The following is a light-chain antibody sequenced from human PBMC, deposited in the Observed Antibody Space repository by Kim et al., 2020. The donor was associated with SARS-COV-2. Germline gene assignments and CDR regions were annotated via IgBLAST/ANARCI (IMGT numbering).Light chain of an antibody. V-gene: IGLV10-54*01. CDR1: SNNVGNQG. J-gene: IGLJ3*02. CDR2: RDN. CDR3: SAWDISLNAWV. Sequence: QAGLTQPPSVSKGLRQTATLTCTGNSNNVGNQGAAWLQQHQGHPPKLLSYRDNDRPSGISERLSASRSGNTASLTISGLQPEDEADYYCSAWDISLNAWVFGGGTQLTV.